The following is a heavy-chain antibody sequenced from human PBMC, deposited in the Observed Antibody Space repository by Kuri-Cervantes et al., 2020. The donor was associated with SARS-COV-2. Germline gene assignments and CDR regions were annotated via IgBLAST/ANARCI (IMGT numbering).Heavy chain of an antibody. J-gene: IGHJ4*02. V-gene: IGHV3-21*01. CDR1: GLRFSFSKYN. Sequence: GESLKISCAASGLRFSFSKYNIHWVRQPPGRGLEWVASVSDTGNDKRYRDSVKGRFAISRDNVKNSVLLQMDSLRVDDTAVYYCVTLGAYWGQGVLVTVSS. CDR2: VSDTGNDK. CDR3: VTLGAY.